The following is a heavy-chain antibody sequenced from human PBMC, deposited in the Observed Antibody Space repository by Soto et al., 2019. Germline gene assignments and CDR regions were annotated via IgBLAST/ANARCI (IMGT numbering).Heavy chain of an antibody. J-gene: IGHJ4*02. V-gene: IGHV4-39*01. CDR3: ARQREIGHGWYGPFDY. D-gene: IGHD6-19*01. CDR2: IYYSGST. CDR1: GGSISSSSYY. Sequence: SETLSLTCTVSGGSISSSSYYWGWIRQPPGKGLEWFGSIYYSGSTYYNPSLKSRVTISVDTSKNQFSLKLSSVTAADTAVYYCARQREIGHGWYGPFDYWGQGTLVTVSS.